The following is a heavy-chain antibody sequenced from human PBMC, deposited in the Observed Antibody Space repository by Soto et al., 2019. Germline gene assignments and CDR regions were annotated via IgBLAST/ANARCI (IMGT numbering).Heavy chain of an antibody. D-gene: IGHD2-15*01. CDR2: VHPYEGTT. V-gene: IGHV1-18*04. J-gene: IGHJ4*02. Sequence: QVPLIQSAPEVKRPGASLRVSCKTSGLTFTSYPFSWVRQAPGQGLEWLAWVHPYEGTTKVAHQFRDRLTVSTDTSAATVFMELTGLTSDDTAVYFCAREYYSTTTWIDYWGQGTLVAVSS. CDR1: GLTFTSYP. CDR3: AREYYSTTTWIDY.